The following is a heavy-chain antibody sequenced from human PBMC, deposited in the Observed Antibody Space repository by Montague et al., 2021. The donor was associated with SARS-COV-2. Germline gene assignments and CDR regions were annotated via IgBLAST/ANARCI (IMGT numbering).Heavy chain of an antibody. Sequence: SETLSLTCAVYGGSFSDYYWSWIRQPPGKGLEWIGEINHSGSTNXNPSLKSRVTISVDTSKNQFSLKLSSVTAADTAVYYCARLAYCGADCFSGWEIFFDSWGQGTLVTVSS. J-gene: IGHJ4*02. CDR3: ARLAYCGADCFSGWEIFFDS. D-gene: IGHD2-21*02. CDR1: GGSFSDYY. CDR2: INHSGST. V-gene: IGHV4-34*01.